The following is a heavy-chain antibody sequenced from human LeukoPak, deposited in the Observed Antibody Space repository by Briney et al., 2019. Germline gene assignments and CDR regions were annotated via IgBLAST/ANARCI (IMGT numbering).Heavy chain of an antibody. J-gene: IGHJ5*02. V-gene: IGHV4-39*01. CDR3: ARVYITATPGGWFAP. D-gene: IGHD1-20*01. Sequence: PSETLSLTCSVSGVSIGSNSYYWGWIRQPPGKGLEYIGTIYYSGNAYYNPSLESRVTISVDTSENQFTLRLSSVTAADTAAYYCARVYITATPGGWFAPWGQGTLVAVSS. CDR2: IYYSGNA. CDR1: GVSIGSNSYY.